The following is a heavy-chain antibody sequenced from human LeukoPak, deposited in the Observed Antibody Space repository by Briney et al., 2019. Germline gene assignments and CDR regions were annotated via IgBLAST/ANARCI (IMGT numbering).Heavy chain of an antibody. CDR1: GFIFSSYA. CDR2: MSGSGGST. CDR3: ARRTNDAFDI. V-gene: IGHV3-23*01. Sequence: PGGSLRLSCAASGFIFSSYAMSWVRQALGQVLEWVSVMSGSGGSTHYADSVKGRFTISRDSSKNTLYLQMNSLRAEDTAVYYCARRTNDAFDIWGQGTMVTVSS. J-gene: IGHJ3*02. D-gene: IGHD2-8*01.